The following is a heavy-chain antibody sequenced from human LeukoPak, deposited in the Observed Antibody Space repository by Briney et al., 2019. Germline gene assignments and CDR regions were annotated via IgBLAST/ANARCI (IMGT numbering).Heavy chain of an antibody. D-gene: IGHD3-10*01. CDR3: ARGRYYYGSGSSPNWFDP. V-gene: IGHV4-34*01. J-gene: IGHJ5*02. CDR2: INHSGST. Sequence: SETLSLTCAVYDGSFSGYYWSWIRQPPGKGLEWIGEINHSGSTNYNPSLKSRVTISVDTSKNQFSLKLSSVTAADTAVYYCARGRYYYGSGSSPNWFDPWGQGTLVTVSS. CDR1: DGSFSGYY.